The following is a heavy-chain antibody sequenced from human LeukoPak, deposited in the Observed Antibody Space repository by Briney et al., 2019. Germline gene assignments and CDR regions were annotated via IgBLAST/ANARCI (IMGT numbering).Heavy chain of an antibody. V-gene: IGHV4-34*01. CDR1: IGSFSDYQ. D-gene: IGHD6-13*01. CDR2: INHSGDT. Sequence: SETLSLTCAVYIGSFSDYQWSWIRQSPGRGLEWIGEINHSGDTSYNPSLKSRVTISVETSKNQFSLKLSSVTAADTAVYFCARHVLAFGSSWSSSLYYFDYWGQGTLVTVSS. CDR3: ARHVLAFGSSWSSSLYYFDY. J-gene: IGHJ4*02.